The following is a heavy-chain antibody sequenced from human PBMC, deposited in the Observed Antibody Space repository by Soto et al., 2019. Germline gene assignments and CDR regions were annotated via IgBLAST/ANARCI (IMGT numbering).Heavy chain of an antibody. CDR1: GGSFSNFG. D-gene: IGHD5-12*01. CDR3: AREGSGYNF. Sequence: GVSVKVSSKASGGSFSNFGISWVRQAPGQGLEWMGGIVPVFGRPNYAQRFRGRLTITADESTSTGYMELISLRSDDTAVYYCAREGSGYNFWGQETQVTASS. CDR2: IVPVFGRP. V-gene: IGHV1-69*13. J-gene: IGHJ4*02.